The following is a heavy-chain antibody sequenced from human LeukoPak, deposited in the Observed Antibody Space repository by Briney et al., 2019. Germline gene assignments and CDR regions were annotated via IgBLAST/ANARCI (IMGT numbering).Heavy chain of an antibody. CDR2: ISGSGTST. Sequence: GSLRLSCAASGFTVSSNYMSWVRQAPGKGLEWVSTISGSGTSTYYADSVKGRFTFSRDNSKNTLYLQMNSLRAENTAVYYCARASDYWGQGTLVTVSS. J-gene: IGHJ4*02. V-gene: IGHV3-23*01. CDR1: GFTVSSNY. CDR3: ARASDY.